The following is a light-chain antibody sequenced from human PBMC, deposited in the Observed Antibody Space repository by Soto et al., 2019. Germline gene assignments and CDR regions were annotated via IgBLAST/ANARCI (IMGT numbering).Light chain of an antibody. CDR1: SSDVAGYNY. CDR3: SSYTTSSTLV. Sequence: QSVLTQPASVSGSPGQSITISCTGTSSDVAGYNYVSWYQQHPGKAPKLMIYEVSSRPLGVSNRFSGSKSGNTASLTISWLQSEDEADYYCSSYTTSSTLVFGGGTQLTVL. J-gene: IGLJ3*02. CDR2: EVS. V-gene: IGLV2-14*03.